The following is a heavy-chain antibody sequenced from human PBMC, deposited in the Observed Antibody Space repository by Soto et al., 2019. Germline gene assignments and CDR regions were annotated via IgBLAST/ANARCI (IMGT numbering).Heavy chain of an antibody. CDR3: ARGRFAYSSSGGNWFDP. V-gene: IGHV4-34*01. Sequence: SETLSLTCAVYGGSFIGYYCIFIRQPPFKGLEWIGEINHSGSTNYNPSLKSRVTISVDTSKNQFSLKLSSVTAADTAVYYCARGRFAYSSSGGNWFDPWGQGTLVTVSS. J-gene: IGHJ5*02. CDR2: INHSGST. D-gene: IGHD6-13*01. CDR1: GGSFIGYY.